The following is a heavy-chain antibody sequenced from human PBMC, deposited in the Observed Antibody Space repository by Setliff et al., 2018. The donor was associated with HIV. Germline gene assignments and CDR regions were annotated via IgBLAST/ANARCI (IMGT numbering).Heavy chain of an antibody. D-gene: IGHD3-22*01. Sequence: SETLSLTCTVSGFSISSDYYGGWIRQPPGKGLEWIGSIYHSGSTYYNPSLQSRVTMAVDTSKNQFSLKLSSVTAADTAVYYCASYYGADEPSYYFDFWGQGT. CDR1: GFSISSDYY. V-gene: IGHV4-38-2*02. J-gene: IGHJ4*02. CDR2: IYHSGST. CDR3: ASYYGADEPSYYFDF.